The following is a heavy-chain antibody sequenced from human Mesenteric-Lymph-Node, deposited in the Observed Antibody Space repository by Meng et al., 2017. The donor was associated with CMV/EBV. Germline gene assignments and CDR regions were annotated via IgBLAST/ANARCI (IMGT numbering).Heavy chain of an antibody. CDR1: GYTFTSFD. Sequence: QEQLVQSGAEVKKPGASVKVSCKASGYTFTSFDINWVRQATGQGPEWMGWMNPNSGNTGYAQKFQGRVTLTRDTSISTAYMVLSCLRSEDTAVYYCARGPSYSSGFPDCWGQGTLVTVSS. V-gene: IGHV1-8*02. J-gene: IGHJ4*02. D-gene: IGHD6-19*01. CDR3: ARGPSYSSGFPDC. CDR2: MNPNSGNT.